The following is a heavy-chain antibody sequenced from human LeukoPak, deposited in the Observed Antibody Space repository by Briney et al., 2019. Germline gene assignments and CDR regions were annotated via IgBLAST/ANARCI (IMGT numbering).Heavy chain of an antibody. J-gene: IGHJ6*03. CDR2: INRDGKIT. D-gene: IGHD2-8*01. V-gene: IGHV3-74*01. CDR3: ARETGTIGYYMDV. Sequence: PVGSLRLSCAASGFTFSSHSMHWVRQAPGKGLVWVSRINRDGKITRYADSVEGRFAISRDNAKNSLYLQMSSLRAEDTAVYYCARETGTIGYYMDVWGKGTTVTVSS. CDR1: GFTFSSHS.